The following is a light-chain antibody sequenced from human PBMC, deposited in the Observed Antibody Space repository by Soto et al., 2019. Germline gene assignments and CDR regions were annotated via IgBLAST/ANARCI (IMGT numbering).Light chain of an antibody. CDR3: QQYDNVGIT. CDR2: ESS. Sequence: QMTQSPSSLSASVGDRVTITCRASHALSTHLNWYQQMSGKAPKLLIYESSNVQTGVPSRFSGRGSGTEFVFTISSLQPEDIGTYYCQQYDNVGITFGQGTRL. J-gene: IGKJ5*01. CDR1: HALSTH. V-gene: IGKV1-33*01.